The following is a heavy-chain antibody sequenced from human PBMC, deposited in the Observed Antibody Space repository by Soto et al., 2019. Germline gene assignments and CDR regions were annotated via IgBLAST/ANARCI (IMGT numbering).Heavy chain of an antibody. V-gene: IGHV4-59*01. CDR1: GGSMSEYF. CDR3: ARDGYDGSGSPYPAY. D-gene: IGHD3-10*01. Sequence: ETLSLTCSVSGGSMSEYFWSWIRQSPGKGLEWIGYIYYLGSTDYNPSLKSRVTISVDTSKRQFSLRLTSVTAADTAVYYCARDGYDGSGSPYPAYWGPGTQVTVSS. CDR2: IYYLGST. J-gene: IGHJ4*02.